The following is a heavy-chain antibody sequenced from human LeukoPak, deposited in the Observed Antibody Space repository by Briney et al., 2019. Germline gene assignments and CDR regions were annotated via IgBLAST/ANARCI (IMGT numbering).Heavy chain of an antibody. Sequence: GESLKISCKGSGYSFTSYWIGWVRQMPGKGLEWMGIIYPGDSDTRYSPSFQGQVTISADKSISTAYLQWSSLKASDTAMYYCARHRDAGGYSYGADAFDIWGQGTMVTVSS. CDR3: ARHRDAGGYSYGADAFDI. J-gene: IGHJ3*02. CDR2: IYPGDSDT. D-gene: IGHD5-18*01. CDR1: GYSFTSYW. V-gene: IGHV5-51*01.